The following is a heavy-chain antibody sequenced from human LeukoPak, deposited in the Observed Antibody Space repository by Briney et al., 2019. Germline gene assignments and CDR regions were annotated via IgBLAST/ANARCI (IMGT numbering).Heavy chain of an antibody. D-gene: IGHD2-2*01. CDR2: FDPEDGET. J-gene: IGHJ4*02. V-gene: IGHV1-24*01. CDR3: ATDLWGYRSSTSCDY. CDR1: GYTLTELS. Sequence: ASVKVSCKVSGYTLTELSMHWVRQAPGKGLEWMGGFDPEDGETIYAQKFQGRVTMTEDTSTDTAYMELSSLRSEDTAVYYCATDLWGYRSSTSCDYWGQGTLVTVSS.